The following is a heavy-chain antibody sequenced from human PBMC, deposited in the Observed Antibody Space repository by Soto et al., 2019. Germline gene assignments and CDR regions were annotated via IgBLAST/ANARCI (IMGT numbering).Heavy chain of an antibody. Sequence: QVQLQQWGAGLLKPSETLSLTCAVYGGSFSGYYWSWIRQPPGKGLEWIGEITHSGSTNYNPSLKSRVTISVDTSKKQFSLKLSSVTAADTAVYYCARGAYSSGWYYGSTYYYGMDVWGQGTTVTVSS. CDR3: ARGAYSSGWYYGSTYYYGMDV. V-gene: IGHV4-34*01. J-gene: IGHJ6*02. CDR2: ITHSGST. D-gene: IGHD6-19*01. CDR1: GGSFSGYY.